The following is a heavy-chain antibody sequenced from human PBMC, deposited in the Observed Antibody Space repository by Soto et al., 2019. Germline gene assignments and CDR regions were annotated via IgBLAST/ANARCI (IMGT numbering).Heavy chain of an antibody. D-gene: IGHD3-10*01. CDR2: IDYSGST. Sequence: QVQLQESGPGLVKPSETLSLTCTVSGGSISSYYWSWIRQPPGKGLEWIGYIDYSGSTNYNPSLKSRVTISVDTSENQFSLKLSSVTAADTAVYYCARVWGGAFDIWGQGTMVTVSS. CDR3: ARVWGGAFDI. CDR1: GGSISSYY. J-gene: IGHJ3*02. V-gene: IGHV4-59*01.